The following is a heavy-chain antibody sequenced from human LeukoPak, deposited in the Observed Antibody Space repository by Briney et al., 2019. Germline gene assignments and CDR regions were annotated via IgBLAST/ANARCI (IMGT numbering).Heavy chain of an antibody. J-gene: IGHJ6*02. D-gene: IGHD6-13*01. V-gene: IGHV3-7*01. CDR3: AKAASSSWPSYYYGMDV. CDR1: GFTFTDYF. Sequence: GGSLRLSCVASGFTFTDYFMSWVRQAPGKGLEWVASIKHNGGEKYYVDSVKGRFTISRDDAKNSLYLEMSSLRVEDTAVYYCAKAASSSWPSYYYGMDVWGQGTTVTVSS. CDR2: IKHNGGEK.